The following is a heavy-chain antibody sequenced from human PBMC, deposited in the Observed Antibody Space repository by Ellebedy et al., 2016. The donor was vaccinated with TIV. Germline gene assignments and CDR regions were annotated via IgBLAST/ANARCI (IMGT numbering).Heavy chain of an antibody. CDR2: ISTYNGNT. CDR1: GYTFTSYG. CDR3: ARERSNWFDP. V-gene: IGHV1-18*04. Sequence: ASVKVSCKASGYTFTSYGITWVRQAPGQGLEWMGWISTYNGNTNYAQNFQGRVAMTRDTSTSTAYMELKSLKFDDTAVYYCARERSNWFDPWGQGTLVTVSS. J-gene: IGHJ5*02.